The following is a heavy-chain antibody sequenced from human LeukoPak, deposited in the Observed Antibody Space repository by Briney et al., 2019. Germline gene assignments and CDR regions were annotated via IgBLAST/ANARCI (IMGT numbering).Heavy chain of an antibody. Sequence: GASVKVSCKTSGYTFTGYYMHWVRQAPGQGLEWMGRINPNSGGPNYAQKFQGRVTMTRDTSISTAYMELSRLRSDDTAVYYCARGGKNYYDSSGYYSLFDYWGQGTLVTVSS. CDR2: INPNSGGP. J-gene: IGHJ4*02. D-gene: IGHD3-22*01. CDR3: ARGGKNYYDSSGYYSLFDY. V-gene: IGHV1-2*06. CDR1: GYTFTGYY.